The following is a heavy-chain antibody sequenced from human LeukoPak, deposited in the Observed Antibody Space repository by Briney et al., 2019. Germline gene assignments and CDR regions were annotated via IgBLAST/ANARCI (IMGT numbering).Heavy chain of an antibody. V-gene: IGHV3-23*01. Sequence: PGGSLRLSCAASGFTVSSYVMSWVRQAPGKGLEWVSLISGKDGNTYYADSMKGRFTISRDTSKNTLYLQMSSLSVDDTALYYCAKDRNTAMDIGPFDYWGQGTLVTVSS. J-gene: IGHJ4*02. CDR3: AKDRNTAMDIGPFDY. D-gene: IGHD5-18*01. CDR1: GFTVSSYV. CDR2: ISGKDGNT.